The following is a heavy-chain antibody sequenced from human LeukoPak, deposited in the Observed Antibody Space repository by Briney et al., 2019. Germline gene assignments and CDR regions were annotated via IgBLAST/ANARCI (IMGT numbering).Heavy chain of an antibody. J-gene: IGHJ6*02. V-gene: IGHV1-24*01. Sequence: ASLKVSCKVSGYTLTELSMHWVRQAPGKGLEWMGGFDPEDGETIYAQKFQGRVTMTEDTSTDTAYMELSSLRCEDTAVYYCARPSYGSGDYYVWGQGTTVTVSS. CDR2: FDPEDGET. CDR1: GYTLTELS. CDR3: ARPSYGSGDYYV. D-gene: IGHD5-18*01.